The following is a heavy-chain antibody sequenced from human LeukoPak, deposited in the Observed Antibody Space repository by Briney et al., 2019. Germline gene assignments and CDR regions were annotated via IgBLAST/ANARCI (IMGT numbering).Heavy chain of an antibody. CDR2: ISSSISYI. Sequence: GGSLRLSCAASGFTFSSYSMNWARQAPGKGLEWVSSISSSISYIYYADSVKGRFTISRDNANNSVYLQMNSLRAEDTAVYYWARDGAYSSSYWGQGTMVTVSS. D-gene: IGHD6-13*01. V-gene: IGHV3-21*06. CDR3: ARDGAYSSSY. J-gene: IGHJ3*01. CDR1: GFTFSSYS.